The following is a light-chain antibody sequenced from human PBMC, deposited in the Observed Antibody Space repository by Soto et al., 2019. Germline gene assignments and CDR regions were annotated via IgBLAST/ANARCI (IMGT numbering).Light chain of an antibody. CDR3: MQALQGPPT. CDR2: LGS. Sequence: IVMTQSPLSLPVTPGEPASISCRSSQSLLHSNGYNYLDWYLQKPGQSPQLLIYLGSNRASEVPDRFSGTGSGTDFTLKIIRVEAEDVGVYYCMQALQGPPTFGQGTKVEIK. CDR1: QSLLHSNGYNY. V-gene: IGKV2-28*01. J-gene: IGKJ1*01.